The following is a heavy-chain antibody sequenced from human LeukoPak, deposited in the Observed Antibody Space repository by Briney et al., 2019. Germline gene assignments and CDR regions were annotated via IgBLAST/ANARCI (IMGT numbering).Heavy chain of an antibody. Sequence: GASVKVSCKASGYTFTSYYMHWVRQAPGQGLEWMGIINPSGGSTSYAQKFQGRVTMTRDMSTSTVHMELSSLRSEDTAVYYCARDDPLDKISSGWGPWGQGTLVTVSS. D-gene: IGHD6-19*01. CDR3: ARDDPLDKISSGWGP. CDR1: GYTFTSYY. J-gene: IGHJ5*02. V-gene: IGHV1-46*01. CDR2: INPSGGST.